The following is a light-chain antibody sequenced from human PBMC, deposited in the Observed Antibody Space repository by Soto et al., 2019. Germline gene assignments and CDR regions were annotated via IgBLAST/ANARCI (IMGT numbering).Light chain of an antibody. CDR2: DVS. CDR1: QSISTW. Sequence: DIQMTQSPSTLSASVGDRVTITCRASQSISTWLAWYQQKPGKAPKLLIYDVSSLESGVPSRFSGSGSGTEFTLTISSLQPEDFATYYCQQVNSYSQTFGGGTKVDIK. CDR3: QQVNSYSQT. V-gene: IGKV1-5*01. J-gene: IGKJ4*01.